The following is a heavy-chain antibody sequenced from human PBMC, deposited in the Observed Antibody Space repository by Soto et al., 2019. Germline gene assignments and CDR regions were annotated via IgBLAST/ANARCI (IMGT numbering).Heavy chain of an antibody. V-gene: IGHV1-69*01. CDR1: GGTFSSYA. J-gene: IGHJ2*01. D-gene: IGHD4-17*01. CDR3: AREGWGTVTAGPFDL. Sequence: QVQLVQSGAEVKKPGSSVKVSCKASGGTFSSYAISWVRQAPGQGLEWMGGIIPIFGTANYAQKFQGRVTITADESTSTAYMALSSLRSEDTAVYYCAREGWGTVTAGPFDLWGRGTLVTVSS. CDR2: IIPIFGTA.